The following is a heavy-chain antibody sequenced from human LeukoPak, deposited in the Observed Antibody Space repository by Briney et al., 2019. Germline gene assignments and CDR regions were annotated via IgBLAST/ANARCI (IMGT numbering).Heavy chain of an antibody. J-gene: IGHJ4*02. CDR1: GFTFDDYA. CDR2: ISGDGGST. Sequence: GGSLRLSCAASGFTFDDYAMHWVRQAPGKGLEWVTLISGDGGSTYYADSMKGRFTISRDNSKNSLHLHMNSLRTEDTALYYCAKVPLKGYSYGYYFDYWGQGTLVTVSS. D-gene: IGHD5-18*01. CDR3: AKVPLKGYSYGYYFDY. V-gene: IGHV3-43*02.